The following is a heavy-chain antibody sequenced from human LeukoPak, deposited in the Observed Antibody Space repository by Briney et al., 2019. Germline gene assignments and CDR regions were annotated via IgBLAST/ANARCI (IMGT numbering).Heavy chain of an antibody. CDR1: GYIFTSYV. CDR3: ARVQYPGREDSSGWYKFTLTFDF. J-gene: IGHJ4*01. D-gene: IGHD6-19*01. Sequence: GSSVKVSCKASGYIFTSYVIISVRQAPGQGRKGMGWISPYNGNTNYAQKLQARVTMTTHTSTSTAYLELRSLRSDDKAVYYCARVQYPGREDSSGWYKFTLTFDFWGQGTPVTVSS. CDR2: ISPYNGNT. V-gene: IGHV1-18*01.